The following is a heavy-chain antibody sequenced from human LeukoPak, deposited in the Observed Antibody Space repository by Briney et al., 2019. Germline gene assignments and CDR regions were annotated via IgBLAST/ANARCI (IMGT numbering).Heavy chain of an antibody. V-gene: IGHV3-66*01. CDR2: IYSGGST. CDR1: GFTVSSNY. D-gene: IGHD2-15*01. CDR3: ARNIVVGSYMDV. Sequence: GRSLRLSCAASGFTVSSNYMSWVRQAPGKGLEWVSVIYSGGSTYYADSVKGRFTISRDNSKNTLYLQMNSLRAEDTAVYYCARNIVVGSYMDVWGKGTTVTISS. J-gene: IGHJ6*03.